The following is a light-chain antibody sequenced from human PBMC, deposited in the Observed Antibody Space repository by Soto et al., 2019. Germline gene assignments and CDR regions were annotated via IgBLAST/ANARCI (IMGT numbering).Light chain of an antibody. V-gene: IGKV1-5*01. CDR3: QQYNVSPST. CDR2: DVS. CDR1: QSFGSW. Sequence: DIQMTQSPSTLSASVGDTVTITCRASQSFGSWLAWYQQKPGQAPKLLIYDVSTLEYGVPSRFSGSGSGTEFALTTSSLQPDDFATYYCQQYNVSPSTFGQGTKLEIK. J-gene: IGKJ2*02.